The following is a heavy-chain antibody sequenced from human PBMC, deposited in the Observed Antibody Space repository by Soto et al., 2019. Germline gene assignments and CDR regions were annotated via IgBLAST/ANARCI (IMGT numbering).Heavy chain of an antibody. CDR1: GYTFTSYG. CDR2: NSAYNGNT. V-gene: IGHV1-18*01. Sequence: QVQLVQSGAEVKKPGASVKVSCKASGYTFTSYGISWVRQAPGQGLEWMGWNSAYNGNTNYAQKAQDRVTITTDTSTSTAYMELRSLRSDDTAVYYCARGDDYGDSPDAFDIWGQGTMVTVSS. J-gene: IGHJ3*02. CDR3: ARGDDYGDSPDAFDI. D-gene: IGHD4-17*01.